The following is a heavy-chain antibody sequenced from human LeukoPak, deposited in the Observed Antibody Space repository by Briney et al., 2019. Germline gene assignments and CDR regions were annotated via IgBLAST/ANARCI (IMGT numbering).Heavy chain of an antibody. Sequence: GSLRLSCAASGFTFSSYAMSWVRQAPGKGLEWVSAISAGGDTTYTADSVKGRFTISRDNSKNTVYFQMNTLGAEDTAVYYCAGISYSGTWPVGYWGQGTLVTVTA. CDR2: ISAGGDTT. CDR1: GFTFSSYA. D-gene: IGHD6-6*01. CDR3: AGISYSGTWPVGY. J-gene: IGHJ4*02. V-gene: IGHV3-23*01.